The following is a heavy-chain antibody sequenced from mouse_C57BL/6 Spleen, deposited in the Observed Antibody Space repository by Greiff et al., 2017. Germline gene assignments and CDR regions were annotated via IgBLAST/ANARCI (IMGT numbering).Heavy chain of an antibody. CDR2: IDPSDSET. J-gene: IGHJ3*01. CDR1: GYTFTSYW. V-gene: IGHV1-52*01. D-gene: IGHD3-2*02. Sequence: QVQLQQPGAELVRPGSSVKMSCKASGYTFTSYWMHWVKQRPIQGLEWIGNIDPSDSETHYNQKFKDKATLTVDKSSSTASMQLSSLTSEDSAVYCCARSGSSGYWAYWGQGTMLTVSA. CDR3: ARSGSSGYWAY.